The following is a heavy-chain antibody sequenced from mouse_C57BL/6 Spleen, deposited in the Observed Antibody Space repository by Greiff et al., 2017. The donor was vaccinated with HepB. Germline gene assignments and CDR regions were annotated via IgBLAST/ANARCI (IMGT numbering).Heavy chain of an antibody. V-gene: IGHV14-1*01. D-gene: IGHD1-1*01. CDR3: TITTVVAPFAY. CDR2: IDPEDGDT. Sequence: EVHLVESGAELVRPGASVKLSCTASGFNIKDYYMHWVKQRPEQGLEWIGRIDPEDGDTEYAPKFQGKATMTADTSSNTAYLQLSSLTSEDTAVYYCTITTVVAPFAYWGQGTLVTVSA. CDR1: GFNIKDYY. J-gene: IGHJ3*01.